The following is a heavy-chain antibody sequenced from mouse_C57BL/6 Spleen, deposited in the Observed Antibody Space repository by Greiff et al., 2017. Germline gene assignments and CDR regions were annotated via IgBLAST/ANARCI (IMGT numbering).Heavy chain of an antibody. D-gene: IGHD1-1*01. Sequence: QVQLKESGPGLVQPSQSLSITCTVSGFSLTSYGVHWVRQSPGKGLEWLGVIWRGGSTDYNAAFISRLSISKDNSKSQVFFKMNSLQADDTAIYYCDRDYYGSSHWYFDVWGTGTTVTVAS. J-gene: IGHJ1*03. V-gene: IGHV2-2*01. CDR2: IWRGGST. CDR3: DRDYYGSSHWYFDV. CDR1: GFSLTSYG.